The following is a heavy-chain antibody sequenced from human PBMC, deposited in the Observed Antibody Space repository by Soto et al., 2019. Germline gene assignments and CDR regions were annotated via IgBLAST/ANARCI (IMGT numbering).Heavy chain of an antibody. D-gene: IGHD1-26*01. CDR2: IVGSSDTT. CDR3: AKYRTLDTSTTLDY. CDR1: GFTFSNYG. V-gene: IGHV3-23*01. Sequence: GGSLRLSCAASGFTFSNYGMSWVRQAPGQGLEWVSAIVGSSDTTYYADSVKGRFTISRDNSKNTLYLQMNSLRAEDTAVYYSAKYRTLDTSTTLDYWGQGALVTVSS. J-gene: IGHJ4*02.